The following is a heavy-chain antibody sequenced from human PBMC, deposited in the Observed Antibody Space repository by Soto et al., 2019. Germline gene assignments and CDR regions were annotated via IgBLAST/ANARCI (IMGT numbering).Heavy chain of an antibody. J-gene: IGHJ5*02. CDR1: GFSLSTSGVG. V-gene: IGHV2-5*01. Sequence: GSGPTLVNPTQTLTLTCTFSGFSLSTSGVGVGWIRQPPGKALEWLALIYWNDDKRYSPSLKSRLTITKDTSKNQVVLTMTNMDPVDTATYYCAHSEIRFLESPNWFDPWGQGTLVTVSS. CDR3: AHSEIRFLESPNWFDP. CDR2: IYWNDDK. D-gene: IGHD3-3*01.